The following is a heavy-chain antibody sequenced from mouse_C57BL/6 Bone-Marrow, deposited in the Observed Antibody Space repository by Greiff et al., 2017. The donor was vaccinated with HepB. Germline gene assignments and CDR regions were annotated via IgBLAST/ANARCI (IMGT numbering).Heavy chain of an antibody. V-gene: IGHV2-2*01. D-gene: IGHD1-1*01. CDR2: IWSGGST. CDR3: ASLVDYYGSRGFAY. CDR1: GFSLTSYG. J-gene: IGHJ3*01. Sequence: VQLQQSGPGLVQPSQSLSITCTVSGFSLTSYGVHWVRQSPGKGLEWLGVIWSGGSTDYNAAFISRLSISKDNSKSQVFFKMNSLQSDDTAIYYCASLVDYYGSRGFAYWGQGTLVTVSA.